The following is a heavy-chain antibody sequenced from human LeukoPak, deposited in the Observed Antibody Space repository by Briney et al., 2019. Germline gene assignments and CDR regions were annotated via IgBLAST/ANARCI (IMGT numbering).Heavy chain of an antibody. D-gene: IGHD4-17*01. CDR3: ANLYGDYEGY. CDR1: EFNFSIHT. V-gene: IGHV3-23*01. Sequence: GGSLRLSCAAPEFNFSIHTMTWVPQAPGKGLEWVSAVTGSGPTLYTDSVKGRFTISRDDSKNTLYLQMNSLRAEDTAVYYCANLYGDYEGYWGQGALVTVSS. CDR2: VTGSGPT. J-gene: IGHJ4*02.